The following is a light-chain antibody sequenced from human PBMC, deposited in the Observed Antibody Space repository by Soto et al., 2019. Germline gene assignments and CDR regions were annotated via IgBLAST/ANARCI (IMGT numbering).Light chain of an antibody. V-gene: IGKV3D-20*01. CDR1: RSVRSSY. CDR3: QQYDNSAPLS. J-gene: IGKJ4*01. Sequence: EIVLTQSPVTLSLSPGDRATLSCGASRSVRSSYVAWYQQKAGLAPRLLIYDGSSRASGIPDRFSGSGSGTDFPFTIGSLEPEDFAVYYCQQYDNSAPLSFGGGTKVEMK. CDR2: DGS.